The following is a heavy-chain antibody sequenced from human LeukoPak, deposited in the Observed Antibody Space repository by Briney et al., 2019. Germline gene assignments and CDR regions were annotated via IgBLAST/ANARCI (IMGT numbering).Heavy chain of an antibody. D-gene: IGHD3-10*01. CDR1: GFTVSSNY. J-gene: IGHJ6*03. CDR3: ASTGAPINLWFGELMDYYYMDV. CDR2: IYSGGST. Sequence: GGSLRLSCAASGFTVSSNYMSWVRQAPGKGLEWVSVIYSGGSTYYADSVKGRFTISRDNAKNSLYLQMNSLRAEDTAVYYCASTGAPINLWFGELMDYYYMDVWGKGTTVTIS. V-gene: IGHV3-53*01.